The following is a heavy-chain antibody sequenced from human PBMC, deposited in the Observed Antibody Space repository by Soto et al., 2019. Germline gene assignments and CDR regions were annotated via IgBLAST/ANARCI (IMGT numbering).Heavy chain of an antibody. CDR1: GGSISSYY. J-gene: IGHJ4*02. D-gene: IGHD6-19*01. CDR2: IYTSGST. V-gene: IGHV4-4*07. Sequence: PSETLSLTCTVSGGSISSYYWSWIRQRAGKGLEWIGRIYTSGSTNYNPSLKSRVTMSVDTSKNQFSLKLSSVTAADTAVYYCARVDSSGWYPLDYWGQGTLVTVSS. CDR3: ARVDSSGWYPLDY.